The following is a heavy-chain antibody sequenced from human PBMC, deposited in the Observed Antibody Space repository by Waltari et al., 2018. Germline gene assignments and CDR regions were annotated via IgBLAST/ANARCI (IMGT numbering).Heavy chain of an antibody. D-gene: IGHD6-6*01. CDR2: INHSGST. Sequence: QVQLQQWGAGLLKPSETLSLTCAVYGGSFSGYYWSWIRQPPGKGLEWIGEINHSGSTNYNPSLKSRVTISVDTSKNQFSLKLSSVTAADTAVYYCARGVRSSRRPECFQHWGQGTLVTVSS. J-gene: IGHJ1*01. CDR1: GGSFSGYY. V-gene: IGHV4-34*01. CDR3: ARGVRSSRRPECFQH.